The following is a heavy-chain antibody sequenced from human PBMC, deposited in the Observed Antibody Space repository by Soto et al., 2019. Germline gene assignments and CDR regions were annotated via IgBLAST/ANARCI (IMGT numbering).Heavy chain of an antibody. D-gene: IGHD6-19*01. CDR2: ISYDGSNK. V-gene: IGHV3-30*18. Sequence: GGSLRLSCAASGFTFSSYGMHWVRQAPGKGLEWVAVISYDGSNKYYADSVKGRFTISRDNSKNTLYLQMNSLRAEDTAVYYCAKDSSGWYRYYYGMDVWGQGTTVTVYS. CDR1: GFTFSSYG. J-gene: IGHJ6*02. CDR3: AKDSSGWYRYYYGMDV.